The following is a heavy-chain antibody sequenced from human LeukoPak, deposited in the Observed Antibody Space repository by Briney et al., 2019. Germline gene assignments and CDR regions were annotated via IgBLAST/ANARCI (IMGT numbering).Heavy chain of an antibody. J-gene: IGHJ6*02. CDR2: ISSSSSYT. V-gene: IGHV3-11*06. CDR3: ARSPLLLWFGELSPYYYYYGMDV. D-gene: IGHD3-10*01. CDR1: GFTFSDYY. Sequence: GGSLRLSCAASGFTFSDYYMSWIRQAPGKGLEWVSYISSSSSYTNYADSVEGRFTISRDNAKNSLYLQMNSLRAEDTAVYYCARSPLLLWFGELSPYYYYYGMDVWGQGTTVTVSS.